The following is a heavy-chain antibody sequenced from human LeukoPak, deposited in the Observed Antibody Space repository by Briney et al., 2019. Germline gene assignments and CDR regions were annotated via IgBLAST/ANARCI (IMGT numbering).Heavy chain of an antibody. D-gene: IGHD2-2*01. CDR3: AVEEYQLLGEYFQH. Sequence: PGGSLRLSCAASGFTVSSNYMSWVRQAPGKGLEWVSVIYSGGSTYYADSVKGRFTISRDNSKNTLYLQMNGLRAEDTAVYYCAVEEYQLLGEYFQHWGQGTLVTVSS. J-gene: IGHJ1*01. CDR1: GFTVSSNY. V-gene: IGHV3-66*02. CDR2: IYSGGST.